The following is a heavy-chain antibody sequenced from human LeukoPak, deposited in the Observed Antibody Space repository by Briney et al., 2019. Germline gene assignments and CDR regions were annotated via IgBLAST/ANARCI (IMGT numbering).Heavy chain of an antibody. CDR2: IIPIFGTA. CDR1: GGTFGSYA. CDR3: ARGIDSGGYVLLDY. V-gene: IGHV1-69*13. Sequence: AVKVSCKASGGTFGSYAIRWVRQAPGQGLEWMGGIIPIFGTANYAQKFQGRVTITADESTSTAYMELSSLRSEDTAVYYCARGIDSGGYVLLDYWGQGTLVTVSS. D-gene: IGHD6-19*01. J-gene: IGHJ4*02.